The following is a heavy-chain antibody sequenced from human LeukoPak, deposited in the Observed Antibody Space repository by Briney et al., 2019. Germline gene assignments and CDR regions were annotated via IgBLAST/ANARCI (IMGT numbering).Heavy chain of an antibody. CDR1: GHTLTSYD. Sequence: ASVKVSCKASGHTLTSYDINWVRQATGQGLEWMGWMNPNSGSTGYAQKFQGRITMTRNTSISTAYMELSSLTSEDTAVYYCARIAAAGNRRLNYWGQGTLVTVSS. J-gene: IGHJ4*02. V-gene: IGHV1-8*01. CDR2: MNPNSGST. CDR3: ARIAAAGNRRLNY. D-gene: IGHD6-13*01.